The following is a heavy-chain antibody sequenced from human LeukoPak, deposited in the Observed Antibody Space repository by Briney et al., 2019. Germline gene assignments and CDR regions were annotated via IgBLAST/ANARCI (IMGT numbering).Heavy chain of an antibody. V-gene: IGHV5-51*01. CDR3: ARLGSGGSYFGWFDP. CDR2: IYPGDSDT. Sequence: GESLKISCKGSGYSFTNYWIGWVRQMPGKGLEWMGIIYPGDSDTRYSPSFQGQVTISADKSINTAYLQWSSLKASDTAIYYCARLGSGGSYFGWFDPWGQGTLVTVSS. J-gene: IGHJ5*02. D-gene: IGHD1-26*01. CDR1: GYSFTNYW.